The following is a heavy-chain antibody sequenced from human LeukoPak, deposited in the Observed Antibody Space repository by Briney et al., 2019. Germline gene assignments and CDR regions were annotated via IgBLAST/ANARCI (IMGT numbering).Heavy chain of an antibody. Sequence: PGGSLRLSCAASGFSFSSYSMNWVRQAPGKGLEWVSYISHTGSTMSYADSVKGRFTISRDNSKNTLYLQMNSLRAEDTAVYYCARDIGYQLLSPPFDYWGQGTLVTVSS. D-gene: IGHD2-2*01. CDR2: ISHTGSTM. J-gene: IGHJ4*02. CDR1: GFSFSSYS. V-gene: IGHV3-48*01. CDR3: ARDIGYQLLSPPFDY.